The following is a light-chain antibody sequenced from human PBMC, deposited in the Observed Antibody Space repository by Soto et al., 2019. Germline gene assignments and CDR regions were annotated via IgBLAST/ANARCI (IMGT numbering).Light chain of an antibody. Sequence: DIQMTQSPSTLSASVGDRVTITFRASQDINTFLAWYQQKPGKAPKLLIYDASGLESGVPSRFSGSGSGTEFTLSISSLQPDDFATYYCQQYNSYPWTFGQGTKVDI. CDR1: QDINTF. CDR2: DAS. J-gene: IGKJ1*01. V-gene: IGKV1-5*01. CDR3: QQYNSYPWT.